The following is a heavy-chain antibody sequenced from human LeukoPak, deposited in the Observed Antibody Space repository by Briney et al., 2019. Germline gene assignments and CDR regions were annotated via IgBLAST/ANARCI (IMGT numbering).Heavy chain of an antibody. CDR1: GGSISSGDYY. CDR2: IYYSGST. J-gene: IGHJ4*02. D-gene: IGHD5-24*01. CDR3: ARGRDGYNAQVDH. V-gene: IGHV4-30-4*01. Sequence: SETLSLTCTVSGGSISSGDYYWSWIRQPPGKGLEWIGYIYYSGSTYYNPSLKSRVTISVDTSKNQFSLKLSSVTAADTAVYYCARGRDGYNAQVDHWGQGTLATVSS.